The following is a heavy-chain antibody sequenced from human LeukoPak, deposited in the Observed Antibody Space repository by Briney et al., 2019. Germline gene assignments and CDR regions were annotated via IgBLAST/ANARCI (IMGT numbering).Heavy chain of an antibody. V-gene: IGHV4-30-2*01. CDR3: ATYGVNSGWFDP. D-gene: IGHD4-23*01. CDR2: IYHSGST. CDR1: GGSISSGGYY. J-gene: IGHJ5*02. Sequence: PSQTLSLTCTVSGGSISSGGYYWSWIRQPPGKGLEWIGYIYHSGSTYYNPSLKSRVTISVDRSKNQFSLKLSSVTAADTAVYYCATYGVNSGWFDPWGQGTLVTVSS.